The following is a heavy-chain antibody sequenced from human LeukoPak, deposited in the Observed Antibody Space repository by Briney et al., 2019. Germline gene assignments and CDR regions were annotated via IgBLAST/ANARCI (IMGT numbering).Heavy chain of an antibody. Sequence: SETLSLTCTVSGGSISSYYWSWIRQPPGKGLEWIGYMYYSGSTNYNPSLKSRVTISVDTSKNQFSLKLSSVTAADTAVYYCAREYSSSYFDYWGQGTLVTVSS. CDR1: GGSISSYY. CDR3: AREYSSSYFDY. CDR2: MYYSGST. V-gene: IGHV4-59*01. D-gene: IGHD6-6*01. J-gene: IGHJ4*02.